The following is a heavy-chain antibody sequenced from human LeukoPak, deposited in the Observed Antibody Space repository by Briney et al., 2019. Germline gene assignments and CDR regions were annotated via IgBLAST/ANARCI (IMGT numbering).Heavy chain of an antibody. CDR1: GYTFTSHG. Sequence: GASVKVSCKASGYTFTSHGISWVRQAPGQGLEWIGWISAYNGNTNYAQKLQGRVTMTTDTSTSTAYMELRSLRSDDTAVYYCAGGARSYPLDPWGQGTLVTVSS. J-gene: IGHJ5*02. D-gene: IGHD1-26*01. V-gene: IGHV1-18*01. CDR2: ISAYNGNT. CDR3: AGGARSYPLDP.